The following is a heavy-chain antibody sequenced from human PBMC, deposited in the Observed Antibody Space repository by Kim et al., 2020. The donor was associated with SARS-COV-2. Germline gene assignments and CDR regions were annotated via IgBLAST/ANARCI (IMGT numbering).Heavy chain of an antibody. D-gene: IGHD3-22*01. J-gene: IGHJ6*02. V-gene: IGHV1-69*13. CDR2: IIPIFGTA. CDR3: AGPSLLHGYYYGMDV. CDR1: GGTFSSYA. Sequence: SVKVSCKASGGTFSSYAISWVRQAPGQGLEWMGGIIPIFGTANYAQKFQGRVTITADESTSTAYMELSSLRSEDTAVYYCAGPSLLHGYYYGMDVWGQGTTVTVSS.